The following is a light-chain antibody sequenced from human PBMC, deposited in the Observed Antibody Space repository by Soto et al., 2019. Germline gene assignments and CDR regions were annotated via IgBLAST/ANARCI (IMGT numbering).Light chain of an antibody. CDR2: KAS. Sequence: DIQMTHSPSTLSGSVGDRVTITCRASQTISSWLAWYQQKPGKAPKLLIYKASTLKSGVPSRFSGSGSGTELTLTISRLQPDDFATYYCQNYNSYSEACGQGTKVDIK. CDR3: QNYNSYSEA. V-gene: IGKV1-5*03. J-gene: IGKJ1*01. CDR1: QTISSW.